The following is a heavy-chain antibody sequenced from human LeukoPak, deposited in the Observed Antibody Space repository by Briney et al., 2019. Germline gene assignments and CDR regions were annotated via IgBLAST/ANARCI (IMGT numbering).Heavy chain of an antibody. CDR2: IYYSGST. CDR1: GGSISSYY. D-gene: IGHD2-21*02. Sequence: PSETLSLTCTVSGGSISSYYWSWIRQPPGKGLEWIGYIYYSGSTNYNPSLKSRVTISVDTSKNHFSLKLSSVTAADTAVYYCARGVYCGGDCHTDHWGQGTLVTVSS. J-gene: IGHJ5*02. CDR3: ARGVYCGGDCHTDH. V-gene: IGHV4-59*01.